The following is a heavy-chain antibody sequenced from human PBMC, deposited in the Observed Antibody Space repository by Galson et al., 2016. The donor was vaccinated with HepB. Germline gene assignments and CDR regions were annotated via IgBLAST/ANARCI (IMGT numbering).Heavy chain of an antibody. V-gene: IGHV2-5*02. D-gene: IGHD3-10*01. Sequence: PALVKPTQTLTLTCTFSGFLLSTSEEGVAWFRQPPGKAIEWLALIYWDDDKRFSPFLDGRLTITKDTSSDQVVLTMTNMDPMDTAAYYCAHTKLLWFGEAFRGKRPASSFDPWGQGTLVAVSS. CDR2: IYWDDDK. CDR1: GFLLSTSEEG. J-gene: IGHJ5*02. CDR3: AHTKLLWFGEAFRGKRPASSFDP.